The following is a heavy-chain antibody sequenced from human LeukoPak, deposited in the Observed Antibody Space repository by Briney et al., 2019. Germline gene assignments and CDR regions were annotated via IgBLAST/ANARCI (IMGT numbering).Heavy chain of an antibody. CDR3: ARDLTAYFDY. Sequence: GSLRLSCAASGFTFSSYAMSWVRQAPGKGLEWVSVIYSGGSTYYADSVKGRFTISRDNSKKTLYLQMNSLRAEDTAVYYCARDLTAYFDYWGQGTLVTVSS. D-gene: IGHD3-16*01. J-gene: IGHJ4*02. V-gene: IGHV3-66*01. CDR2: IYSGGST. CDR1: GFTFSSYA.